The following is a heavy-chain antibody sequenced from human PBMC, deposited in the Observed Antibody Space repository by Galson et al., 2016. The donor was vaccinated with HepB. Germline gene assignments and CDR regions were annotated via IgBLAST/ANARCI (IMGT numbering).Heavy chain of an antibody. CDR3: ARASYYYDSSDYRASYYFDY. J-gene: IGHJ4*02. D-gene: IGHD3-22*01. CDR2: IKQDGSEK. V-gene: IGHV3-7*01. Sequence: SLRLSCAASGFTFTSYWMSWARQPPGKGLEWVANIKQDGSEKNYVDSVKGRFTISRDNAKNSLYLQMNSLRAEDTAVYYCARASYYYDSSDYRASYYFDYWGQGTLVTVSS. CDR1: GFTFTSYW.